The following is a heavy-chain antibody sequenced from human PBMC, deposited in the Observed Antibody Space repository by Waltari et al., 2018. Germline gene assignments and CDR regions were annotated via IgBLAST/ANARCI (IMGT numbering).Heavy chain of an antibody. J-gene: IGHJ6*02. D-gene: IGHD3-10*01. V-gene: IGHV4-34*01. CDR3: ARVGDYHGSGRFGLDV. Sequence: QVQLQQWGAGLLKPSETLSLTCAVYDGSFSGYFWSWIRQSPGKGLEWIGQINRDGSNIYNQSLKSRVAMSVDTLKSQISLRLTAVTAADAAVYYCARVGDYHGSGRFGLDVWGQGTRVTVSS. CDR2: INRDGSN. CDR1: DGSFSGYF.